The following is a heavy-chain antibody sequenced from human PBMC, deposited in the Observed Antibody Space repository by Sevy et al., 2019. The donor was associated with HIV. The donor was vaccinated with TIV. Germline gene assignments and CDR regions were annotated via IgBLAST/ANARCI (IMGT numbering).Heavy chain of an antibody. D-gene: IGHD6-19*01. V-gene: IGHV3-30-3*01. J-gene: IGHJ3*01. CDR3: AAMDSSGWTSGFDV. Sequence: GGSLRLSCAASGFTFSSYAMHWVRQAPGKGLEWVAVISYDGSNKYYADSVKGRFTISRDNSKNTLYLQMNSLRAEDTAVYYCAAMDSSGWTSGFDVWGQGTMATVSS. CDR2: ISYDGSNK. CDR1: GFTFSSYA.